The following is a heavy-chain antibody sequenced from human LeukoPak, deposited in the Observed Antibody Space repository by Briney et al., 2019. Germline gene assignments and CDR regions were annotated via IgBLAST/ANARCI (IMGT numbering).Heavy chain of an antibody. Sequence: GASVKVSCKASGYTFTGYYMHWVRQAPGQGLEWMGWIDPNSGGTNYAQKFQGRVTMTRDTSISTAYMELSRLRSDDTAVYYCARGSFFDDIFTGYDWGQGTLVTVSS. J-gene: IGHJ4*02. D-gene: IGHD3-9*01. CDR1: GYTFTGYY. V-gene: IGHV1-2*02. CDR3: ARGSFFDDIFTGYD. CDR2: IDPNSGGT.